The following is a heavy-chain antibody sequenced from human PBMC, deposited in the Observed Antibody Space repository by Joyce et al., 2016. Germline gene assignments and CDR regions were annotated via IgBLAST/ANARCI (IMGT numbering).Heavy chain of an antibody. CDR1: GGSITSSSYY. D-gene: IGHD3-3*01. V-gene: IGHV4-39*07. CDR3: ASGLRFLEWTRFDP. CDR2: IYYSGRI. Sequence: QLQLQESGPGLVKPSETLSLTCTVSGGSITSSSYYWGWIRQPPGKGLEWIGSIYYSGRIYYNPSLKSRVTISLDTSKNQFSLKVNSVTAADTAVYYCASGLRFLEWTRFDPWGQGTLVTVSS. J-gene: IGHJ5*02.